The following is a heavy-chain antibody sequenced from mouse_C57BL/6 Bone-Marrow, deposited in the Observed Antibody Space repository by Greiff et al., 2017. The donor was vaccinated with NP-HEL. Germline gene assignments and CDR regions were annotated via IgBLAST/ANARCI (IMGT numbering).Heavy chain of an antibody. Sequence: VQLQQSGAELAKPGASVKLSCKASGYTFTSYWMHWVKQRPGQGLEWIGYITPSSGYTKYNQKFKDKATLTADKSSSTAYMQLSSLTYEDSSVYYCARSLLRSYWYFDVWGTGTTVTVSS. CDR3: ARSLLRSYWYFDV. CDR1: GYTFTSYW. D-gene: IGHD1-1*01. V-gene: IGHV1-7*01. J-gene: IGHJ1*03. CDR2: ITPSSGYT.